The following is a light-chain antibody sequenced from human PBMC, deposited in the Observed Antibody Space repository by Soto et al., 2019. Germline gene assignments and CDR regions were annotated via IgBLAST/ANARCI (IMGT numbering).Light chain of an antibody. CDR1: QSVSSS. CDR3: QQRFNWPLT. J-gene: IGKJ4*01. V-gene: IGKV3-11*01. CDR2: DAS. Sequence: EIVLTQSPATLSLSPGERATLSCRASQSVSSSLAWYQQKSGQAPRLLIYDASNRATDIPARFSGSGSGTDFTLTISSLEPEDFAVYYCQQRFNWPLTFGGGTKVETK.